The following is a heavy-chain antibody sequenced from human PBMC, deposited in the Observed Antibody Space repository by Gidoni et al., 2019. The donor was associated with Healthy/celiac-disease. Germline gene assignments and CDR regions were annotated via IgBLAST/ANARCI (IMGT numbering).Heavy chain of an antibody. CDR2: ISGSGGST. CDR1: GFTFRSEA. D-gene: IGHD6-13*01. CDR3: AKGGIAAAGTRYWYFDL. V-gene: IGHV3-23*01. J-gene: IGHJ2*01. Sequence: EVQLLESGGGLVQPGGSMRLSCAASGFTFRSEAMRWVRQAPGKGLEWVSAISGSGGSTYYADSVNGRFHISRDNSKNTLYLQMNSLRAEDTAVYYCAKGGIAAAGTRYWYFDLWGRGTLVTVSS.